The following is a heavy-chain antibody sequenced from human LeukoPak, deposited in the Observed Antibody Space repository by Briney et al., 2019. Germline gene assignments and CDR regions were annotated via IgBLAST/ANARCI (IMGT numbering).Heavy chain of an antibody. CDR3: AKGAQWLVYYFDY. D-gene: IGHD6-19*01. V-gene: IGHV3-30*02. J-gene: IGHJ4*02. Sequence: GGSLRLSCAASGFTFSNYAMHWVRQAPGKGLEWVAFIRYDGSNKYYADSVKGRFTISRENSKNTLYLQMNSLRAEDTAVYYCAKGAQWLVYYFDYWGQGTLVTVSS. CDR2: IRYDGSNK. CDR1: GFTFSNYA.